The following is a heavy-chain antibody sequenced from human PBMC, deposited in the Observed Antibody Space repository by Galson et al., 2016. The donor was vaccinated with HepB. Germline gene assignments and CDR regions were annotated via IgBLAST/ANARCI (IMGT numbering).Heavy chain of an antibody. CDR1: GYTFSTYG. Sequence: SVKVSCKASGYTFSTYGMHWVRQAPGQSLEWMGWIDAGNGDTKYSQTFQGRITISRDTVANTAFMDLSRLTSEDTAVYYRARDPRPYSSGWYVAWFDPWGPGTLVTVSS. J-gene: IGHJ5*02. D-gene: IGHD6-19*01. CDR3: ARDPRPYSSGWYVAWFDP. CDR2: IDAGNGDT. V-gene: IGHV1-3*01.